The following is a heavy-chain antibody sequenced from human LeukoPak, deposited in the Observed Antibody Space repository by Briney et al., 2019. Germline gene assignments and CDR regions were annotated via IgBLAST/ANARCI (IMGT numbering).Heavy chain of an antibody. CDR3: AKDAAAAGSAYYFEY. CDR2: ISGSGGST. J-gene: IGHJ4*02. V-gene: IGHV3-23*01. D-gene: IGHD6-13*01. Sequence: GGSLRLSCAASGFTFSSYAMHWVRQAPGKGLEWVAAISGSGGSTYYADSVKGRFTISRDNSKNTLYLQMNSLRADDTAIYYCAKDAAAAGSAYYFEYWGQGTLVTVSS. CDR1: GFTFSSYA.